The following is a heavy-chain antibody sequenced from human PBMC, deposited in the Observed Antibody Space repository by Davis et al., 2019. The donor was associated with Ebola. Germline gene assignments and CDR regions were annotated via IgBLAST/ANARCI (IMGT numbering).Heavy chain of an antibody. CDR2: ISGSGGST. V-gene: IGHV3-23*01. D-gene: IGHD3-10*01. J-gene: IGHJ4*02. Sequence: PGGSLRLSCAASGFTFSSYAMSWVRQAPGKGLEWVSAISGSGGSTYYADSVKGRFTISSDNSKNTLYLQMNSLRAEDTAVYYCAKDWFSYYGSGYFDYWGQGTLVTVSS. CDR1: GFTFSSYA. CDR3: AKDWFSYYGSGYFDY.